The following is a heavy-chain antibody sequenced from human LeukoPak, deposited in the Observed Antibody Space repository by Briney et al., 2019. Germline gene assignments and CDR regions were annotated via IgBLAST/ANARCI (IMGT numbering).Heavy chain of an antibody. D-gene: IGHD3-10*01. CDR1: GLTVTNAW. CDR3: TTGIRGD. Sequence: GGSLRLSCSASGLTVTNAWMNWVRQAPGGGLDWVGRIASKTDGGATDYAAPVKGRFTISRDDSKNTLNLQMNSLKTEDTAVYYCTTGIRGDWGQGTLVTVSS. CDR2: IASKTDGGAT. V-gene: IGHV3-15*07. J-gene: IGHJ4*02.